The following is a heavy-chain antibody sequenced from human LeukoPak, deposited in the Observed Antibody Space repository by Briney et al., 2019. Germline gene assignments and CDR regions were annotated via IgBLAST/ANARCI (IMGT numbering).Heavy chain of an antibody. CDR3: ARVPGSG. J-gene: IGHJ4*02. CDR2: ISYDGSNK. CDR1: GLTFSSYA. D-gene: IGHD6-19*01. Sequence: PGRSLRLSCAASGLTFSSYAMHWVRQAPGKGLEWVAVISYDGSNKYYADSVKGRFTISRDNSKNTLYLQMNSLRAEDTAVYYCARVPGSGWGQGTLVTVSS. V-gene: IGHV3-30*04.